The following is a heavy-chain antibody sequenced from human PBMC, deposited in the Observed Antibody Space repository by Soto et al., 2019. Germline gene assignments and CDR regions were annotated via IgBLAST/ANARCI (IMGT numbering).Heavy chain of an antibody. CDR3: AREGYSYDSSGYFDY. Sequence: GGSLRLSCAASGFTFSDHYMDWVRQAPGKGLEWVGRNRNKANLYTTEYAASVKGRVTISRDDSKNSLFLQMNSLKTEDTAVYYCAREGYSYDSSGYFDYWGQGTLVTVSS. J-gene: IGHJ4*02. CDR1: GFTFSDHY. D-gene: IGHD3-22*01. V-gene: IGHV3-72*01. CDR2: NRNKANLYTT.